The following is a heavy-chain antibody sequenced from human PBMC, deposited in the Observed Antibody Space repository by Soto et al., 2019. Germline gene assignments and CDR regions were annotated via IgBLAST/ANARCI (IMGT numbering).Heavy chain of an antibody. CDR1: GFTFSSYG. V-gene: IGHV3-33*01. D-gene: IGHD6-13*01. Sequence: PGGSLRLSCAASGFTFSSYGMHWVRQAPGKGLEWVAVIWYDGSNKYYADSVKGRFTISRDNSKNTLYLQMNSLRAEDTAVYYCARDPGIAAAGDAFDIWGQGTMVTVSS. J-gene: IGHJ3*02. CDR3: ARDPGIAAAGDAFDI. CDR2: IWYDGSNK.